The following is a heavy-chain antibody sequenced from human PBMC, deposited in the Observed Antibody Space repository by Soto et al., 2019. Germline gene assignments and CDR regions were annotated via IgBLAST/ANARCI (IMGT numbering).Heavy chain of an antibody. V-gene: IGHV1-2*04. CDR2: INPNSGGT. J-gene: IGHJ4*02. D-gene: IGHD3-22*01. CDR1: GYTFTGYY. CDR3: ARGPPTYYYDSSGYFNFDY. Sequence: ASVKVSCKASGYTFTGYYMHWVRQAPGQGLEWMGWINPNSGGTNYAQKFQGWVTMTRDTSISTAYMELSRLRSDDTAVYYCARGPPTYYYDSSGYFNFDYWGRGTLVTVS.